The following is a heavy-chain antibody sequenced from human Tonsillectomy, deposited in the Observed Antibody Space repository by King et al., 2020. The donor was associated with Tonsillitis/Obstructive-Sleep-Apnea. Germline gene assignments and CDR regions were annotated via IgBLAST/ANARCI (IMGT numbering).Heavy chain of an antibody. V-gene: IGHV4-34*01. J-gene: IGHJ5*02. CDR2: INHSGIT. CDR1: GGSFTGYY. CDR3: ARAQSIEYSGHAHGRLVNWFDP. D-gene: IGHD5-12*01. Sequence: QLQQWGAGLLKPSETLSLTCAVFGGSFTGYYWTWIRQPPGKGLEWIGEINHSGITNDNPSLKSRVAISVDTSKTQFSLKLASVTAAATVVYFFARAQSIEYSGHAHGRLVNWFDPWGQGTLVTVSS.